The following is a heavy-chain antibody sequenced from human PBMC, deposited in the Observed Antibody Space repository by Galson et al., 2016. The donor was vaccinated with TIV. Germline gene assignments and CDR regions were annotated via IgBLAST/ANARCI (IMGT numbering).Heavy chain of an antibody. Sequence: SLRLSCAASGFIFSTYGMHWVRQSPGKGLEWVAFIHYDGSEKYVADSVKGRFIISRDNSKNMLYLQMNSVRVDDTGLYYCAKDSEYYFDTSGYYFPLDHWGQGTLVTVSS. J-gene: IGHJ4*02. V-gene: IGHV3-30*02. D-gene: IGHD3-22*01. CDR2: IHYDGSEK. CDR3: AKDSEYYFDTSGYYFPLDH. CDR1: GFIFSTYG.